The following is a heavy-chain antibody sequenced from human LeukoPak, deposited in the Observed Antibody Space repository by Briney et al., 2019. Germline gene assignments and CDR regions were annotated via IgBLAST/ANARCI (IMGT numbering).Heavy chain of an antibody. CDR1: GGSFSGYY. V-gene: IGHV4-34*01. J-gene: IGHJ4*02. Sequence: SETLSLTCAVYGGSFSGYYRSWIRQPPGKGLEWIGEINHSGSTNYNPSLKSRVTISVDTSKNQFSLKLSSVTAADTAVYYCAREGDYGLGYWGQGTLVTVSS. CDR3: AREGDYGLGY. D-gene: IGHD4-17*01. CDR2: INHSGST.